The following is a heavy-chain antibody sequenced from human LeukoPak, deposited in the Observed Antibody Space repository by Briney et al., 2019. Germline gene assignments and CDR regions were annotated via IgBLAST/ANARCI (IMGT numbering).Heavy chain of an antibody. D-gene: IGHD4-17*01. Sequence: GGSLRLSCAASGFTFSSYAMSWVRQAPGKGLEWVSGVSGSSGSTYYADSVKGRFTISRDNSENTLYLQMNSLRAEDTAVYYCAKRDRTVTHAFDIWGQGTMVTVSS. CDR1: GFTFSSYA. CDR3: AKRDRTVTHAFDI. V-gene: IGHV3-23*01. J-gene: IGHJ3*02. CDR2: VSGSSGST.